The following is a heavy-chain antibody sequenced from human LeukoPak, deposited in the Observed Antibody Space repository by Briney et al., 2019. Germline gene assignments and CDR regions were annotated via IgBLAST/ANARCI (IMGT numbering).Heavy chain of an antibody. CDR3: VIPVSGQQLGDAFDI. CDR2: IIPIFGTA. Sequence: GASVKVSCKASGGTFSSYAISWVRQAPGQGLEWMGGIIPIFGTANYAQKFQGRVTITTDESTSTAYMELSSLRSEDTAVYYCVIPVSGQQLGDAFDIWGQGTMVTVSS. D-gene: IGHD6-13*01. CDR1: GGTFSSYA. J-gene: IGHJ3*02. V-gene: IGHV1-69*05.